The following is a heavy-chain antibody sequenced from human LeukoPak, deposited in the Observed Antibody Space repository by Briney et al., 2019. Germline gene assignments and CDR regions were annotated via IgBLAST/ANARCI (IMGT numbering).Heavy chain of an antibody. CDR2: ISGSGGST. CDR1: GFTFSSYA. V-gene: IGHV3-23*01. CDR3: AKGGYSGYDYPRPFDY. J-gene: IGHJ4*02. Sequence: AGGSLRLSCAASGFTFSSYAMSWVRQAPGKGLEWVSAISGSGGSTYYAGSVKGRFTISRDNSKNTLYLQMNSLRAEDTAVYYCAKGGYSGYDYPRPFDYWGQGTLVTVSS. D-gene: IGHD5-12*01.